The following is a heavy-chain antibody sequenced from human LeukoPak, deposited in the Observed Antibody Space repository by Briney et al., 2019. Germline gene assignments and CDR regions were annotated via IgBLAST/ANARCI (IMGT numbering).Heavy chain of an antibody. J-gene: IGHJ4*02. Sequence: GGSLRLSCAASGFTFSSYWMSWVRQAPGKGLEWVANIKQDGSEKYYVDSVKGRFTISRDNAKNSLYLQMNSLRAEDTAVYYCARDQGCDFWSGLVSDYWGQGTLVTVSS. CDR2: IKQDGSEK. CDR3: ARDQGCDFWSGLVSDY. V-gene: IGHV3-7*01. CDR1: GFTFSSYW. D-gene: IGHD3-3*01.